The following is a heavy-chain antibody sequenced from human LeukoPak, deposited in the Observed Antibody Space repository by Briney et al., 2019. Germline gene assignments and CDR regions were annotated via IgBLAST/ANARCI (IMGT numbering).Heavy chain of an antibody. Sequence: PGGSLRLSCAASGFSFSGYGMHWVHQAPGKGLEWVAVIWYDGTDEFYADSVRGRFTISRDNSKNTLYLQMNSLRAEDTAVYYCARYDTGSWGQGTLVTVSP. D-gene: IGHD3-22*01. CDR1: GFSFSGYG. CDR2: IWYDGTDE. CDR3: ARYDTGS. V-gene: IGHV3-33*01. J-gene: IGHJ5*02.